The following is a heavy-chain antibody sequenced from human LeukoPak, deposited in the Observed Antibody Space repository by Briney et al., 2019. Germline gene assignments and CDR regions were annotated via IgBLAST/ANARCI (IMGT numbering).Heavy chain of an antibody. Sequence: GGSLRLSCAASGFTFSSYAMSWVRPAPGKGLEWVSTFTSSAGNTYYADSVKGRFSISRDNSKNTLYLQVTSLRAEDTAVYYCAKGDYYGSGSFFKNGMDVWGQGTTVTVSS. CDR2: FTSSAGNT. CDR3: AKGDYYGSGSFFKNGMDV. V-gene: IGHV3-23*01. D-gene: IGHD3-10*01. CDR1: GFTFSSYA. J-gene: IGHJ6*02.